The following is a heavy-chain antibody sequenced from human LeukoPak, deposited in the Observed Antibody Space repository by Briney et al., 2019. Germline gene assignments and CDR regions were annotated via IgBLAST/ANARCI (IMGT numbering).Heavy chain of an antibody. V-gene: IGHV3-74*01. CDR1: GFTFSSYG. J-gene: IGHJ3*02. D-gene: IGHD5-24*01. Sequence: PGGSLRLSCAASGFTFSSYGMSWVRQAPGKGLEWVSRINSDGSSTSYADSVKGRFTISRDNAKNTLYLQMNSLRAEDTAVYYCARDRRRDGCKDAFDIWGQGTMVTVSS. CDR2: INSDGSST. CDR3: ARDRRRDGCKDAFDI.